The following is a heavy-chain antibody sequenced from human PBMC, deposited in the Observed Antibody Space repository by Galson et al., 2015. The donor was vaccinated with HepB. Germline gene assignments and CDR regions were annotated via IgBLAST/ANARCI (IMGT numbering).Heavy chain of an antibody. CDR3: SRVGRDCSSGSCYSNYGMDV. CDR2: INSDGSST. V-gene: IGHV3-74*01. J-gene: IGHJ6*02. Sequence: SLRLSCAASGLTFSSYWMHWVRQAPGKGLVWVSHINSDGSSTTYADSVKGRFTISRDNAKNTLYLQMNSLRAEDTAVYYCSRVGRDCSSGSCYSNYGMDVWGQGTTVTVSS. CDR1: GLTFSSYW. D-gene: IGHD2-15*01.